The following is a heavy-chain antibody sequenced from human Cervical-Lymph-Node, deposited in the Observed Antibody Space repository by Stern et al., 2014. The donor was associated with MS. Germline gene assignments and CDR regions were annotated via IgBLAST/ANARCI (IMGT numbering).Heavy chain of an antibody. Sequence: DQLVQSGAEVKKPGESLRISCKGSGYSFTSYWIAWVRQMPGKGLEWMGIIYPGDSDTKYSPSFRGQVTLSADTSISSAYLQWRSLKALDTAIYYCARRSGTAGGFDNWGQGTLVTVSS. CDR3: ARRSGTAGGFDN. CDR1: GYSFTSYW. J-gene: IGHJ3*02. D-gene: IGHD6-13*01. CDR2: IYPGDSDT. V-gene: IGHV5-51*01.